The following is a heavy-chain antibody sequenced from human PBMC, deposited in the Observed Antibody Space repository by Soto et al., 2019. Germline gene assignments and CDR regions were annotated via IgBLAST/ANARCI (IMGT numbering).Heavy chain of an antibody. J-gene: IGHJ6*02. CDR1: GCSISNYD. V-gene: IGHV4-59*01. CDR3: ARGGRYYYSGMDV. D-gene: IGHD1-26*01. CDR2: IDYSGST. Sequence: PSESLSLTCPVSGCSISNYDWTWIRQPPGKGLEWIGYIDYSGSTNRNPSVKSRVTISLDTSKNQFSLKMTSVTAADTAVYYCARGGRYYYSGMDVWGQGTTVTVSS.